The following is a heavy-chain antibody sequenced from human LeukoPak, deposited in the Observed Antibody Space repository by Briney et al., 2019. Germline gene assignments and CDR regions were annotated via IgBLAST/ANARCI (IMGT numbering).Heavy chain of an antibody. Sequence: KPSETLSLTCTVSGGSISSNSNYWAWIRQPPGRGLEWIGSISYGGSTYYSLSLESRVTISVDTSKNQFSLRLSSVTAADTAVYYCARQALWFFDHWGQGTLVTVSS. V-gene: IGHV4-39*01. CDR2: ISYGGST. D-gene: IGHD2-21*01. J-gene: IGHJ4*02. CDR1: GGSISSNSNY. CDR3: ARQALWFFDH.